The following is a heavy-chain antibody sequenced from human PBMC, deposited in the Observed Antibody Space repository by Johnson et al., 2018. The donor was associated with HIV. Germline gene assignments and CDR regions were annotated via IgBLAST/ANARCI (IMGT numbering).Heavy chain of an antibody. CDR2: IRSKAYGGTT. CDR3: TRALRWYGDAFDI. CDR1: GFTFGDYA. D-gene: IGHD4-23*01. J-gene: IGHJ3*02. V-gene: IGHV3-49*04. Sequence: EVQLVESGGGLVQPGRSLRLSCTTSGFTFGDYALSWVRQAPGRGLEWVGFIRSKAYGGTTEYAASVKGRITISGDDSKNIAYLQMKSLKLEDMAVYYCTRALRWYGDAFDIWGQGTIITVFS.